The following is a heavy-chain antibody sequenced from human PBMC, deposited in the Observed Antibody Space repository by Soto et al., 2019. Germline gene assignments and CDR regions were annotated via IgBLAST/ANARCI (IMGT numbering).Heavy chain of an antibody. CDR2: ISAYNGNT. Sequence: QVQLVQSGAEVKKPGASVKVSCKASGYTFTSYGIIWVRQAPGQGLEWMGWISAYNGNTNYAQKLQGRVTMTTDTSTSTAYMELRSLRSDDTAVYYCARLEYYYDSSGTAFDPWGQGTLVTVSS. J-gene: IGHJ5*02. CDR1: GYTFTSYG. CDR3: ARLEYYYDSSGTAFDP. D-gene: IGHD3-22*01. V-gene: IGHV1-18*01.